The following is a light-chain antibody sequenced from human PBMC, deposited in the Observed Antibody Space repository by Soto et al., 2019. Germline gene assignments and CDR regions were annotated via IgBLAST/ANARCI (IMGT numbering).Light chain of an antibody. J-gene: IGLJ3*02. V-gene: IGLV2-14*01. CDR3: SSYTSSSTLVV. CDR1: SSDVGGYNY. Sequence: QSVLTQPASVSGSPGQSITISCTGTSSDVGGYNYVSWYQQHPGKAPKLMIYDVSNRPSGVSNRFSGSKSGNTASLTISGLQAEDEAYYYCSSYTSSSTLVVFGGGTKLTVL. CDR2: DVS.